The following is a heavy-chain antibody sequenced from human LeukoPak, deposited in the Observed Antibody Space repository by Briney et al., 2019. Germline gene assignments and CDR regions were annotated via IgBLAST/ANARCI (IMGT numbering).Heavy chain of an antibody. Sequence: PSETLSLTCTVSGGSITSGDYYWSWIRQPPGKGLEWIAYMYYSGSTYYNPSLKSRVTMSADTSKNQLSLKLSSVTAADTAVYYCARPYYYDSRIDPWGQGILVTVSS. CDR2: MYYSGST. CDR3: ARPYYYDSRIDP. CDR1: GGSITSGDYY. D-gene: IGHD3-22*01. J-gene: IGHJ5*02. V-gene: IGHV4-30-4*01.